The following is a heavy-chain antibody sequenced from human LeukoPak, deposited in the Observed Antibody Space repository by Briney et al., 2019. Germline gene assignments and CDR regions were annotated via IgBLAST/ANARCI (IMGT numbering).Heavy chain of an antibody. Sequence: GEPVRLSCGPCGLNHSSFLMSELRAPPGEGLVWGSDICGSGRSTYSEYSVKGRFTISRDNSKNTLYLQMTSLRAEDTAVYYCAKRGPYYDIFGGMDVWGQGTTVTVSS. J-gene: IGHJ6*02. CDR3: AKRGPYYDIFGGMDV. CDR1: GLNHSSFL. CDR2: ICGSGRST. D-gene: IGHD3-9*01. V-gene: IGHV3-23*01.